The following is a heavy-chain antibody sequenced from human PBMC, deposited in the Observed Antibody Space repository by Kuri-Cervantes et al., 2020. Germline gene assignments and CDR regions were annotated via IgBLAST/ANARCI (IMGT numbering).Heavy chain of an antibody. Sequence: GESLKISCAASGFTFSNAWMSWVRQAPGKGLEWVGRIKSKTDGGTTDYAAPVKGRFTISRDDSKNTLYLQMNSLKTEDTAVYYCARGSSMVRGVILDYWGQGTLVTVSS. CDR2: IKSKTDGGTT. CDR1: GFTFSNAW. J-gene: IGHJ4*02. D-gene: IGHD3-10*01. V-gene: IGHV3-15*01. CDR3: ARGSSMVRGVILDY.